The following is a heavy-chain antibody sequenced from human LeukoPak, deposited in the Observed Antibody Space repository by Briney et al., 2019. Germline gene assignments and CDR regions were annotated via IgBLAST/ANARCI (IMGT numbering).Heavy chain of an antibody. V-gene: IGHV3-66*01. CDR2: IYSGGST. Sequence: PGGSLRLSCAASEFSVGSNYMTWVRQAPGKGLEWVSLIYSGGSTYYADSVKGRFTISRDNSKNTLYLQMNSLRAEDTAVYYCAKDRYSHSSVGPFDYWGQGTLVTVSS. J-gene: IGHJ4*02. CDR3: AKDRYSHSSVGPFDY. D-gene: IGHD3-9*01. CDR1: EFSVGSNY.